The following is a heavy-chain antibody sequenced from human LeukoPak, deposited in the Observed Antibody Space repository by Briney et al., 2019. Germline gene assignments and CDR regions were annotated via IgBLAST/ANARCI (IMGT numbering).Heavy chain of an antibody. Sequence: SETLSLTCAVSGASVSSGGYAWSWIRLPPGKGLEWIGYNGNSSYNPSLKSRVTISLDTSKNQFSLKLSSVTAADTAVYYCARDYPNGYFDYWGQGTLVTVSS. CDR1: GASVSSGGYA. CDR2: NGNS. CDR3: ARDYPNGYFDY. D-gene: IGHD4/OR15-4a*01. V-gene: IGHV4-61*08. J-gene: IGHJ4*02.